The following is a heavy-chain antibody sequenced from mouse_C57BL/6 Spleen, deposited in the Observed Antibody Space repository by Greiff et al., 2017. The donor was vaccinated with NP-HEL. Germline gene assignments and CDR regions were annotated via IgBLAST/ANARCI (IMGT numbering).Heavy chain of an antibody. D-gene: IGHD2-1*01. CDR3: ARFGGNYTY. V-gene: IGHV1-50*01. J-gene: IGHJ3*01. Sequence: QVQLQQPGAELVKPGASVKLSCKASGYTFTSYWMQWVKQRPGQGLEWIGEIDPSDSYTNYNQKFKGKATLTVDTSSSTAYMQLSSLTSEDSAVYYCARFGGNYTYWGQGTLVTVSA. CDR2: IDPSDSYT. CDR1: GYTFTSYW.